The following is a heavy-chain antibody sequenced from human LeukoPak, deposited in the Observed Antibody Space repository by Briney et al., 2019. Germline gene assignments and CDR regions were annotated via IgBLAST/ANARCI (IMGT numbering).Heavy chain of an antibody. D-gene: IGHD3-22*01. CDR3: ARVPHYYDSSGYYYDPCYFDY. J-gene: IGHJ4*02. CDR1: GGSISSYY. CDR2: IYYSGST. Sequence: SETLSLTCTVSGGSISSYYWSWIRQPPGKGLEWIGYIYYSGSTNYNPSLKSRVTISVDTSKNQFSLKLSSVTAADTAVYYCARVPHYYDSSGYYYDPCYFDYWGQGTLVTVPS. V-gene: IGHV4-59*01.